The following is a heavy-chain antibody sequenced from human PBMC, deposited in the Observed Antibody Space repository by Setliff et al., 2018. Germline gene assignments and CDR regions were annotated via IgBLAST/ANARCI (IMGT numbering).Heavy chain of an antibody. CDR2: TIPMFGTT. J-gene: IGHJ6*03. CDR1: GGSFSSYG. V-gene: IGHV1-69*05. D-gene: IGHD5-18*01. Sequence: SVKVSCKASGGSFSSYGITWVRQAPGQGLEWMGGTIPMFGTTNYAQKFQGRVTIITDESTSTAYMELSSLRSEDTAVYFCAREGVDTRPSTDYRYYMDVWGKGTTVTVSS. CDR3: AREGVDTRPSTDYRYYMDV.